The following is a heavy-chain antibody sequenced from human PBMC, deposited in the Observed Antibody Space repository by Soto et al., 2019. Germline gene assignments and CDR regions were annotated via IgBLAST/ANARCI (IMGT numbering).Heavy chain of an antibody. CDR3: ASPTPIIADFNADYFQH. D-gene: IGHD6-13*01. CDR2: INPNSGGT. Sequence: ASVKVSCKASGYTFTGYYMHWVRQAPGQGLEWMGWINPNSGGTNYAQKFQGRVTMTRDTSISTAYMELSRLRSDDTAVYYCASPTPIIADFNADYFQHWGQGTLVTVSS. J-gene: IGHJ1*01. CDR1: GYTFTGYY. V-gene: IGHV1-2*02.